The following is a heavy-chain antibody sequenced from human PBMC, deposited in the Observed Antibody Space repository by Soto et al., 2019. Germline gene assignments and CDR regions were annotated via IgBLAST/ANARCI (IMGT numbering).Heavy chain of an antibody. J-gene: IGHJ6*03. CDR1: GYTFTSYD. CDR2: MNPNSGNT. D-gene: IGHD2-15*01. CDR3: ARVFFSGGSCYVDYYYYYMAV. Sequence: ASVKVSCKASGYTFTSYDINWVRQATGQGLEWMGWMNPNSGNTGYAQKFQGRVTMTRNTSISTAYMELSSLRSEDTAVYYCARVFFSGGSCYVDYYYYYMAVWGKGTTVTVPS. V-gene: IGHV1-8*01.